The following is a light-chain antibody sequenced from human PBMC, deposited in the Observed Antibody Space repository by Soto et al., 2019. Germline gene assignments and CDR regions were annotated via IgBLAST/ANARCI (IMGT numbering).Light chain of an antibody. CDR1: QSVSNNY. CDR2: GAS. CDR3: QQYGSSGT. Sequence: EVVLTQSPATLSLAPGERATLSCRASQSVSNNYLAWYQQKPGQAPRLLIYGASNRATGIPDRFSGSGSGTDFTLTISRLEPEDFAVYYCQQYGSSGTFGQGTKVDIK. J-gene: IGKJ1*01. V-gene: IGKV3-20*01.